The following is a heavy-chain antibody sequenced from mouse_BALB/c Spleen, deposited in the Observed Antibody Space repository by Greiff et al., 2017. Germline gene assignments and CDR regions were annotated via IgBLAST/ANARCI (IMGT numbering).Heavy chain of an antibody. CDR1: GYSITSDYA. Sequence: QLQESGPGLVKPSQSLSLTCTVTGYSITSDYAWNWIRQFPGNKLEWMGYISYSGSTSYNPPLKSRISITRDTSKNQFFLQLNSVTTEDTATYYCARFYYGNLYYAMDYWGQGTSVTVSS. V-gene: IGHV3-2*02. D-gene: IGHD2-1*01. CDR3: ARFYYGNLYYAMDY. CDR2: ISYSGST. J-gene: IGHJ4*01.